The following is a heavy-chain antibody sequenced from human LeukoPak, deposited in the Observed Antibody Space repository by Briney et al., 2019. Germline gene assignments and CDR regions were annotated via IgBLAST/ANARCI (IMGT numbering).Heavy chain of an antibody. Sequence: PSETLSLTCAVYGGSFSGYYWSWIRQPPGKGLEWIGEINHSGSTNYNPSLKSRVTISVDTSKNQFSLKLSSVTAADTAVYYCARGDGMATTYFDYWGQGTLVTVSS. CDR3: ARGDGMATTYFDY. CDR2: INHSGST. J-gene: IGHJ4*02. V-gene: IGHV4-34*01. CDR1: GGSFSGYY. D-gene: IGHD5-24*01.